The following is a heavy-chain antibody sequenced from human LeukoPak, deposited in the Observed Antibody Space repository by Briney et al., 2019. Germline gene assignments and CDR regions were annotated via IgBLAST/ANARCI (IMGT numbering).Heavy chain of an antibody. Sequence: PGGSLRLSCAASGFTFSTYAMHWVRQAPGKGLEWVAVISYDGSSKYYADSVKGRFTISRDNSKNTLYLQMNSLRAEDTAVYYCAKDYYYGSGSYWGAFDIWGQGTMVTVSS. CDR1: GFTFSTYA. CDR2: ISYDGSSK. D-gene: IGHD3-10*01. J-gene: IGHJ3*02. V-gene: IGHV3-30*04. CDR3: AKDYYYGSGSYWGAFDI.